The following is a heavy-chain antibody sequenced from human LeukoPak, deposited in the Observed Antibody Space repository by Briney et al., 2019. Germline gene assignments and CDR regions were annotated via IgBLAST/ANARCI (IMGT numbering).Heavy chain of an antibody. V-gene: IGHV3-23*01. D-gene: IGHD3-3*01. J-gene: IGHJ4*02. CDR3: AKGAYYAD. Sequence: PGGSLRLSCAASGFTFSNSGMNWVRRAPGKGLEWVSAISGCGDSTYYAASVKGRFTNSRDNSKNTLYLQMNSLRAEDTAVYYCAKGAYYADWGQGTLVTVSS. CDR2: ISGCGDST. CDR1: GFTFSNSG.